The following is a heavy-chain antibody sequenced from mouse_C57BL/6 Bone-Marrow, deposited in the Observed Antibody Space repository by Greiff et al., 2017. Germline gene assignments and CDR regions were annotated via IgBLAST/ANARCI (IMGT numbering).Heavy chain of an antibody. CDR1: GFNIKDYY. CDR3: STYGSSYVDY. J-gene: IGHJ2*01. D-gene: IGHD1-1*01. CDR2: IDPEDGDT. Sequence: VQLQQSGAELVRPGASVKLSCTASGFNIKDYYMHWVKQRPEQGLEWIGRIDPEDGDTEYAPKFQGKATMTADTSSNTAYLQLSSLTSEDTAVXYCSTYGSSYVDYWGQGTTLTVSS. V-gene: IGHV14-1*01.